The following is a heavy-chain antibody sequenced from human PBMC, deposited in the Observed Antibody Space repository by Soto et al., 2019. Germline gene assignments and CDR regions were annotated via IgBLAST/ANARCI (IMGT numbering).Heavy chain of an antibody. V-gene: IGHV3-23*01. CDR3: AKLPRGSSPENDY. J-gene: IGHJ4*02. CDR2: LSSGGGTT. Sequence: GGSLRLSCAASGFTFSIYAMTWVRQAPGKGLEWVSGLSSGGGTTHYADSVKGRFTISRDNSKNTLFLQMNSLRAEDTAVYYCAKLPRGSSPENDYWGQGTLVTVSS. CDR1: GFTFSIYA. D-gene: IGHD6-6*01.